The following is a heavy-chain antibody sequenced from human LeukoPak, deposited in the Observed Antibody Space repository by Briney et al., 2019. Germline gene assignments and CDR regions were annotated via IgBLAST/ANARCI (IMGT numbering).Heavy chain of an antibody. V-gene: IGHV5-51*01. Sequence: EESLKISCKGSGYSFTTYWIGWVRQMPGKGLEWMAIIYPGDSDTRYSPSFQGQVTISADKSISTAYLQWSSLKASDTAMYYCARHPNNNYDDTTTYTYGGQGTLVTVSS. J-gene: IGHJ4*02. CDR1: GYSFTTYW. D-gene: IGHD2/OR15-2a*01. CDR2: IYPGDSDT. CDR3: ARHPNNNYDDTTTYTY.